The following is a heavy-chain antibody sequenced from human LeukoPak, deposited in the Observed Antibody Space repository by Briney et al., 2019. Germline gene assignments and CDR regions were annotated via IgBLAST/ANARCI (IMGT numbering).Heavy chain of an antibody. Sequence: GGSLRLSCAASGLTLSNYAMTWVRQAPGKGLEWVSSIVGSGDGTNYADSAKGRFTISRDNSKNTLYLQMNSLRVEGAAVYYCAKDPNGDYVGAFDDWGQGTMVTVSS. CDR2: IVGSGDGT. CDR1: GLTLSNYA. J-gene: IGHJ3*01. CDR3: AKDPNGDYVGAFDD. V-gene: IGHV3-23*01. D-gene: IGHD4-17*01.